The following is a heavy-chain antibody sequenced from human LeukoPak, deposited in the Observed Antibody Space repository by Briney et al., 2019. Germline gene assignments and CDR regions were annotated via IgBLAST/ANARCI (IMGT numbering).Heavy chain of an antibody. CDR2: MKEDGSEK. J-gene: IGHJ3*02. D-gene: IGHD2-2*01. Sequence: GGSLRLSCAASGFTFSDYWMNWVRQAPGKGLEWVANMKEDGSEKYCVDCVKGRFTISRDNAKNSLYLQMNSLRAEDTAVYYCAREGACSGTSCLDAFDIWGQGTMVTVSS. CDR3: AREGACSGTSCLDAFDI. V-gene: IGHV3-7*01. CDR1: GFTFSDYW.